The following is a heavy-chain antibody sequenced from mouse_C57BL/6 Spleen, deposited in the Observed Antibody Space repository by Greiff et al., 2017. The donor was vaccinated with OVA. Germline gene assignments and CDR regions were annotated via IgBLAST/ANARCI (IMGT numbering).Heavy chain of an antibody. CDR2: IWTGGGT. D-gene: IGHD1-1*01. Sequence: VMLVESGPGLVAPSQSLSITCTVSGFSLTSSAISWVRQPPGKGLEWLGVIWTGGGTNYNSALKSRLSISKDNSKSQVFLKMNSLQTDDTARYYCASTNYYCSSAWFAYWGHGTLVTVSA. V-gene: IGHV2-9-1*01. CDR1: GFSLTSSA. CDR3: ASTNYYCSSAWFAY. J-gene: IGHJ3*01.